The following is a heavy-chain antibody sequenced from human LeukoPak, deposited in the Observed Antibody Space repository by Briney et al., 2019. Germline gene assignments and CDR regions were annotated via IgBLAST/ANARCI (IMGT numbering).Heavy chain of an antibody. CDR2: TVLGSGDT. V-gene: IGHV1-58*02. J-gene: IGHJ4*02. D-gene: IGHD6-13*01. Sequence: ASVKVSCKASGLTFRTSAMQWLRQTRGQGLEWIGWTVLGSGDTNYAQSLKERVTITRDMSTSTAYMELSSLRSEDTAMYYCAAGFSNHGYIYWGQGTLVTVSS. CDR1: GLTFRTSA. CDR3: AAGFSNHGYIY.